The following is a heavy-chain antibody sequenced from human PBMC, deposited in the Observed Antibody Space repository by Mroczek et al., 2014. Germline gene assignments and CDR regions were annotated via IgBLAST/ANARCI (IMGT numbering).Heavy chain of an antibody. V-gene: IGHV4-31*03. Sequence: QVQLQQWGPGLVKPSQTLSLTCTVSGGSISSGGYYWSWIRQHPGKGLEWIGYIYYSGSTYYNPSLKSRVTISVDTSKNQFSLKLSSVTAADTAVYYCARDLVSSSSVFVTYNWFDPWGQGTLVTVSS. D-gene: IGHD6-6*01. CDR2: IYYSGST. CDR1: GGSISSGGYY. J-gene: IGHJ5*02. CDR3: ARDLVSSSSVFVTYNWFDP.